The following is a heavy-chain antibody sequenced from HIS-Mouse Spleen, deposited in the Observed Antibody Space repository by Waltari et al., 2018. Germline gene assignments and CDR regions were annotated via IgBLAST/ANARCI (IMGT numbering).Heavy chain of an antibody. V-gene: IGHV1-8*01. CDR2: MNPNSGNT. J-gene: IGHJ3*02. D-gene: IGHD2-15*01. CDR3: ARNIVVVVADAFDI. CDR1: GYTFTSYD. Sequence: QVQLVQSGAEVKKPGASVKVSCKASGYTFTSYDSNWVRQATGQGREWMGWMNPNSGNTGYAQKFQGRVTMTRNTSISTAYMELSSLRSEDTAVYYCARNIVVVVADAFDIWGQGTMVTVSS.